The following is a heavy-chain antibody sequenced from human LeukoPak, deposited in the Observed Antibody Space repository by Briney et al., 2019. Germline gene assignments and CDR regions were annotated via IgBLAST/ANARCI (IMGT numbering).Heavy chain of an antibody. D-gene: IGHD2-8*01. CDR1: GFTFSAYY. CDR2: ISSSSSYT. CDR3: ARDGMLHPYSDY. J-gene: IGHJ4*02. Sequence: KSGGSLRLSCAASGFTFSAYYMSWVRQAPGKGLEWVSYISSSSSYTNYADSVKGRFTISRDNAKNSLYLQMNSLRAEDTAVYYCARDGMLHPYSDYWGQGTLVTVSS. V-gene: IGHV3-11*06.